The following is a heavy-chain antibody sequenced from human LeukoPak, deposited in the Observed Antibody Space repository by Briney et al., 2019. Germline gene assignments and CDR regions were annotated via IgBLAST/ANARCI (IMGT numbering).Heavy chain of an antibody. CDR3: ARDHYYYYGMDV. CDR2: IYYSGST. V-gene: IGHV4-59*01. CDR1: GGSISSYY. Sequence: SSQTLSLTCTVSGGSISSYYSSWIRQPPGKGLEWIGYIYYSGSTNYNPSLKSRVTISVDTSKNQFSLKLSSVTAADTAVYYCARDHYYYYGMDVWGQGTTVTVSS. J-gene: IGHJ6*02.